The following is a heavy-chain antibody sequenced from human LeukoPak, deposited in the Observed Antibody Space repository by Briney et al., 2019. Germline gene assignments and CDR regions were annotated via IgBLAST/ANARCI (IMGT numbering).Heavy chain of an antibody. CDR2: INWNGGST. CDR1: GFTFGDYD. CDR3: ARGRVWFGHNRDAFGI. Sequence: GGSLRLSCAASGFTFGDYDMSWVRQAPGKGLEWVSGINWNGGSTGYADSVKGRFTISRDNAKNSLYLQMNSLRAEDTALYYCARGRVWFGHNRDAFGIWGQGTMVTVSS. V-gene: IGHV3-20*04. D-gene: IGHD3-10*01. J-gene: IGHJ3*02.